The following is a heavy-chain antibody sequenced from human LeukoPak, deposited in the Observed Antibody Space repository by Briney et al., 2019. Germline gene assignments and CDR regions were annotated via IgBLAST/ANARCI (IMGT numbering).Heavy chain of an antibody. V-gene: IGHV4-61*01. CDR1: GASISSTTYY. J-gene: IGHJ5*02. D-gene: IGHD3-3*01. CDR3: AREMGRYYDFWSGYSNWFDP. Sequence: PSETLSLTCTVSGASISSTTYYWSWIRQPPGKGLEWIGYIYYSGSTNYNPSLKSRVTISVDTSKNQFSLKLSSVTAADTAVYYCAREMGRYYDFWSGYSNWFDPWGQGTLVTVSS. CDR2: IYYSGST.